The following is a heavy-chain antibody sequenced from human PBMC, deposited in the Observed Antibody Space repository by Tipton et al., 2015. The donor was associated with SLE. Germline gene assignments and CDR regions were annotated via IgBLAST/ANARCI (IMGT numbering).Heavy chain of an antibody. Sequence: SLRLSCAASGFTFSSYSMNWVRQAPGKGLEWVSYISSSSSTIYYADSVKGRFTISRDNVKNSLYLQMNSLRAEDTAVYYCASILEWFPSYWGQGTLVTVSS. CDR3: ASILEWFPSY. J-gene: IGHJ4*02. V-gene: IGHV3-48*01. CDR2: ISSSSSTI. CDR1: GFTFSSYS. D-gene: IGHD3-3*01.